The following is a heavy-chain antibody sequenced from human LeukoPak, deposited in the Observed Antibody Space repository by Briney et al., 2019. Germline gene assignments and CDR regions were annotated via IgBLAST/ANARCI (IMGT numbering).Heavy chain of an antibody. Sequence: PGGSLRLSCAASGFPFNAYWMTWARQAPGKGLEWVANIRQDGDTKYYVDSVKGRFTISRDNAMNSLYLQMNSLRAEDTAIYYCARSLPYGTTWYGRSDFRGQGTLVTVSS. V-gene: IGHV3-7*03. D-gene: IGHD6-13*01. CDR3: ARSLPYGTTWYGRSDF. CDR1: GFPFNAYW. J-gene: IGHJ4*02. CDR2: IRQDGDTK.